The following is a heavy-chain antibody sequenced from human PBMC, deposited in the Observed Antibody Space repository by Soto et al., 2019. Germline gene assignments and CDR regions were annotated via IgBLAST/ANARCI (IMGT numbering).Heavy chain of an antibody. J-gene: IGHJ4*02. Sequence: QVQLVESGGGVVQPGRSLRLSCAASGFTFSSYVMHWVRQTPGKGLEWVAFISHDGNNKYYADSVKGRFTISRDNSENTLYLQMDSLRAEDTAVYXCXXXXXXXXXXDLGYWGQGTLVTVSS. CDR3: XXXXXXXXXXDLGY. CDR1: GFTFSSYV. CDR2: ISHDGNNK. V-gene: IGHV3-30-3*01.